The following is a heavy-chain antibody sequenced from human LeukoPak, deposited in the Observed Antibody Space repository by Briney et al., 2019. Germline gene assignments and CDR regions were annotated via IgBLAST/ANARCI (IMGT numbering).Heavy chain of an antibody. D-gene: IGHD2-15*01. Sequence: SETLSLTCTVSGGSISSYYWSWIRQPPGKGLEWIGYIYYSGSTNYNPSLKSRVTISVDTSKNQFSLKLSSVTAADTAVYYCERDHPQYCSGGSCIDLWGRGTLVTVSS. V-gene: IGHV4-59*01. CDR3: ERDHPQYCSGGSCIDL. CDR2: IYYSGST. J-gene: IGHJ2*01. CDR1: GGSISSYY.